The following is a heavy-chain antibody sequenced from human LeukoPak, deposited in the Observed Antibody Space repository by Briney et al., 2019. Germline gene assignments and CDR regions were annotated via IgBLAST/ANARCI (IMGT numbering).Heavy chain of an antibody. CDR2: ISSSSYI. J-gene: IGHJ3*02. CDR1: GFTFSSYS. Sequence: PGGSLRLSCAASGFTFSSYSMNWVRQAPGKGLEWVSSISSSSYIYYADSVKGRFTISRDNAKNSLYLQMNSLRAEDTAVYYCARDALYSSSGGAFDIWGQGTMVTVSS. V-gene: IGHV3-21*01. CDR3: ARDALYSSSGGAFDI. D-gene: IGHD6-13*01.